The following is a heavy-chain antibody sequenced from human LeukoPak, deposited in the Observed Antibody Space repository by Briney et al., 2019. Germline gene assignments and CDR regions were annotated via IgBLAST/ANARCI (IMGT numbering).Heavy chain of an antibody. CDR3: ARHHSSGSPFDY. CDR1: GGSISSYY. CDR2: IYYSGST. D-gene: IGHD3-22*01. J-gene: IGHJ4*02. Sequence: KPSETLSLTCTVSGGSISSYYWSWIRQPPGKGLEWIGYIYYSGSTNYNPSLKSRVTISVDTSKNQFSLKLSSVTAADTAVYYCARHHSSGSPFDYWGQGTLVTVSS. V-gene: IGHV4-59*01.